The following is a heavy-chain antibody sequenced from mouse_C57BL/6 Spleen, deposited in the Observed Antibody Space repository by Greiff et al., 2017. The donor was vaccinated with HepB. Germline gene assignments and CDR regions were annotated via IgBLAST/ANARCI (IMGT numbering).Heavy chain of an antibody. CDR3: ARGGYYYGSSLYFDY. J-gene: IGHJ2*01. V-gene: IGHV1-26*01. D-gene: IGHD1-1*01. CDR2: INPNNGGT. CDR1: GYTFTDYY. Sequence: VQLQQSGPELVKPGASVKISCKASGYTFTDYYMNWVKQSHGKSLEWIGDINPNNGGTSYNQKFKGKATLTVDKSSSTAYMELRSLTSEDSAVYYCARGGYYYGSSLYFDYWGQGTTLTVSS.